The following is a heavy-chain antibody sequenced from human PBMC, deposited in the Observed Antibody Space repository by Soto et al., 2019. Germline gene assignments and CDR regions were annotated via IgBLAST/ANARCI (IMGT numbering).Heavy chain of an antibody. V-gene: IGHV1-3*01. CDR1: VYTFTSYA. Sequence: GXSVKVSCKASVYTFTSYAMHWVRQAPGQSLEWMGWINAGNGNTKYSQKFQGRVTITRDTSASTAYMELSSLRSEDTAVYYCARDVTVTTTLFDYSGQGTLVTVSS. CDR3: ARDVTVTTTLFDY. CDR2: INAGNGNT. J-gene: IGHJ4*02. D-gene: IGHD4-17*01.